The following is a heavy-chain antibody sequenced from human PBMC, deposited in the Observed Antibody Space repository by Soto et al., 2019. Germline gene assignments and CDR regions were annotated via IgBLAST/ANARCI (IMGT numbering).Heavy chain of an antibody. D-gene: IGHD1-7*01. CDR1: GYSFTSYW. Sequence: PGESLEISCKGSGYSFTSYWIGWVRQMPGKGLEWMGIIYPGDSDTRYSPSFQGQVTISADKSISTAYLQWSSLKASDTAMYYCARHGGKELELRPYYYGMDVWGQGTTVTVSS. V-gene: IGHV5-51*01. CDR3: ARHGGKELELRPYYYGMDV. CDR2: IYPGDSDT. J-gene: IGHJ6*02.